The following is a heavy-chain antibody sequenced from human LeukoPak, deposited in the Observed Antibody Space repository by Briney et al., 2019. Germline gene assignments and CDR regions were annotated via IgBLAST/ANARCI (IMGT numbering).Heavy chain of an antibody. V-gene: IGHV4-30-4*01. CDR3: ARSVVVTAIRYYYYGMDV. J-gene: IGHJ6*02. Sequence: SETLSLTCTVSGGSISSGDYYWSWIRQPPGKGLEWIGYIYYSGSTYYNPSLKSRVTISVDTSKNQFSLKLSSVTAADTAVYYCARSVVVTAIRYYYYGMDVWGQGTTVTVSS. CDR2: IYYSGST. D-gene: IGHD2-21*02. CDR1: GGSISSGDYY.